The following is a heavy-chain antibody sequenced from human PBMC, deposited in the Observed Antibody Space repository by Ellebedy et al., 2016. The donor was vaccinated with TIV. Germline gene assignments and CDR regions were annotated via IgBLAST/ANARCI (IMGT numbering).Heavy chain of an antibody. V-gene: IGHV4-59*01. J-gene: IGHJ6*02. CDR2: IHPSGNS. Sequence: MPSETLSLTCSVSGDSINNYYWAWIRQPPGQGLEWIGDIHPSGNSHIYPSLKSRVTLSLDTSKTQFSLDLSSVTAADTATYYCARDLGRYGMDVWGQGTTVTVSS. CDR1: GDSINNYY. CDR3: ARDLGRYGMDV.